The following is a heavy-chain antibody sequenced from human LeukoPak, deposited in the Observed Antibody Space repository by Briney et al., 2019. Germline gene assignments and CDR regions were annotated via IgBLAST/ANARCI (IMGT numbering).Heavy chain of an antibody. Sequence: GASVKVSCKASGYTFTGYYMHWVRQAPGQGLEWMGWINPNSGGTNYAQKFQGRVTMTRDTSISTAYMELSRLRSDDTAVYYCARPTGGLFDAFDIWGQGTMVTVSS. CDR1: GYTFTGYY. CDR2: INPNSGGT. J-gene: IGHJ3*02. D-gene: IGHD7-27*01. V-gene: IGHV1-2*02. CDR3: ARPTGGLFDAFDI.